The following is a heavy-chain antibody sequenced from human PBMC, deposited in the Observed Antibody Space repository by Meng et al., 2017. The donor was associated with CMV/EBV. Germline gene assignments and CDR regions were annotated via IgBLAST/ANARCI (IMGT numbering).Heavy chain of an antibody. D-gene: IGHD6-6*01. CDR2: IYYSGST. J-gene: IGHJ5*02. Sequence: YSLRSSNWWGWIRQPPGKGLEWIGYIYYSGSTYYNPSLKSRVTMSVDTSKNQFSLKLSSVTAVDTAVYYCARLGSSSSWVLGWFDPWGQGTLVTVSS. CDR3: ARLGSSSSWVLGWFDP. CDR1: YSLRSSNW. V-gene: IGHV4-28*01.